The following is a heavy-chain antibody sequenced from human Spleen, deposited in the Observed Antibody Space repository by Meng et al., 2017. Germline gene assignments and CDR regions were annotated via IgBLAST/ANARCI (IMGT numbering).Heavy chain of an antibody. V-gene: IGHV4-4*02. CDR3: ASSLLISGGSGSYLY. J-gene: IGHJ4*02. CDR1: GGSISSSNW. D-gene: IGHD3-10*01. CDR2: IYHSGTT. Sequence: QVQLPESGPGLVKPSGTLSLTCAVSGGSISSSNWWSWVRQPPGKGLEWIGDIYHSGTTNYNPSLKSRVTISVDKSKNQFSLKLTSVTAADTAVYYCASSLLISGGSGSYLYWGQGTLVTVSS.